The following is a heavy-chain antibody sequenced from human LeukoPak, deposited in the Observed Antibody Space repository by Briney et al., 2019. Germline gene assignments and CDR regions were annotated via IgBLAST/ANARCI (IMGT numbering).Heavy chain of an antibody. CDR2: VINSGGSA. J-gene: IGHJ4*02. CDR1: GFTFSTYA. V-gene: IGHV3-23*01. CDR3: AIKAKGDY. Sequence: GGSLRLSCEASGFTFSTYAMNWVRQAPGKGLEWVSTVINSGGSAYYADSVKGRFTISRDNSKNTLYLQMNSLRAEDTAVYYCAIKAKGDYWGQGTLVTVSS.